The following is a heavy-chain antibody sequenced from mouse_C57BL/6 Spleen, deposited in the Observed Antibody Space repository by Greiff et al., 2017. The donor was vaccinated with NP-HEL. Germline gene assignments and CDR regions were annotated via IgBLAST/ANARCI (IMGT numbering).Heavy chain of an antibody. J-gene: IGHJ2*01. V-gene: IGHV1-42*01. CDR1: GYSFTGYY. CDR3: ARSGDSAYFDY. D-gene: IGHD3-2*02. Sequence: EVQLQQSGPELVKPGASVKISCKASGYSFTGYYMNWVKQSPEKSLEWIGEINPSTGGTTYNQKFKAKATLTVDKSSSTAYMQLKSLTSEDSAVYYCARSGDSAYFDYWGQGTTLTVSS. CDR2: INPSTGGT.